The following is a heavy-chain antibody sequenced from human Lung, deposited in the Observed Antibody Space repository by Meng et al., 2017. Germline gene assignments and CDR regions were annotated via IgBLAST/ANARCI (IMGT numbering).Heavy chain of an antibody. CDR3: ARDSGSYFDY. D-gene: IGHD1-26*01. CDR2: INSDGSST. Sequence: EVQLVESGGGLVLPGGSLRLSCAASVFTFSSYWMYWVRQAQGKGLVRVSRINSDGSSTSYADSVKGRFTISRDNAKNTLYLQMNSLRAEDTAVYYCARDSGSYFDYWGQGILVTVSS. V-gene: IGHV3-74*01. CDR1: VFTFSSYW. J-gene: IGHJ4*02.